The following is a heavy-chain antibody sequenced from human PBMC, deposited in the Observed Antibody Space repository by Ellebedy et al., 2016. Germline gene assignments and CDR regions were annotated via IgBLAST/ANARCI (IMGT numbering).Heavy chain of an antibody. CDR3: ARERRDHNWFDP. J-gene: IGHJ5*02. V-gene: IGHV3-30-3*01. Sequence: SLKISCAASGFTFSSYAMHWVRQAPGKGLEWVAVISYDGSNKYYADSVKGRFTISRDNSKNTLYLQMNSLRAEDTAVYYCARERRDHNWFDPWGQGTLVTVSS. CDR2: ISYDGSNK. D-gene: IGHD2-21*02. CDR1: GFTFSSYA.